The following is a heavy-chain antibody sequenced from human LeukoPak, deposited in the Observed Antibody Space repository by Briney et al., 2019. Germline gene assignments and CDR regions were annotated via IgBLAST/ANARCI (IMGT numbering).Heavy chain of an antibody. CDR3: SRDLGRYWSGGSCSGPYY. D-gene: IGHD2-15*01. CDR2: NSSSGSTI. Sequence: LSLTCTVSGGSISSSSYYWGWIRQPPGKGLEWVSYNSSSGSTIYSADSVKGRFTIARDNAKNSLYLQMNSLRAEDTAVYCWSRDLGRYWSGGSCSGPYYWGQGTLVTVSS. CDR1: GGSISSSSYY. J-gene: IGHJ4*02. V-gene: IGHV3-11*04.